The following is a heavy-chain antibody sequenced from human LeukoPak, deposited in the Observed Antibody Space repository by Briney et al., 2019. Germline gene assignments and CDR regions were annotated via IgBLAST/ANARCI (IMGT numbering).Heavy chain of an antibody. J-gene: IGHJ1*01. V-gene: IGHV3-48*03. D-gene: IGHD3-22*01. CDR2: ISSSGSTI. CDR3: ARDGDPYYYDSSGYPSSSEYFQH. CDR1: GFTFSSYD. Sequence: PGGSLRLSCAASGFTFSSYDMNWVRQAPGEGLEWVSYISSSGSTIYYADSVKGRFTISRDNAKNSLYLQMNSLRAEDTAVYYCARDGDPYYYDSSGYPSSSEYFQHWGQGTLVTVSS.